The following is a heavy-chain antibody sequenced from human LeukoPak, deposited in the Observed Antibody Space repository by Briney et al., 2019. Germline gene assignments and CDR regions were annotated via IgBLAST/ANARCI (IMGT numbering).Heavy chain of an antibody. J-gene: IGHJ1*01. CDR1: GGSFSGYY. D-gene: IGHD5-18*01. CDR3: ARGRSPRGYGYGPPRAYFQH. CDR2: INHSGST. V-gene: IGHV4-34*01. Sequence: SETLSLTCAVYGGSFSGYYWSWIRQPPGKGLEWIGEINHSGSTNYNPSLKSRVTISVDTSKNQFSLKLSSVTAADTAVYYCARGRSPRGYGYGPPRAYFQHWGQGTLVTVSS.